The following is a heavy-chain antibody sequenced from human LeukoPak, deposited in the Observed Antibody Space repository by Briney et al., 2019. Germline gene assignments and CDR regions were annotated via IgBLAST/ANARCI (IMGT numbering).Heavy chain of an antibody. Sequence: PSETLSLTCTVSGVSISSYYWSWIRQPPGKGLEWIGYIYYSGSTNYNPSLKSRVTISVDTSKNQFSLKLSSVTAADTAVYYCARVALGGYYGSGSYLGGVAYYFDYWGQGTLVTVSS. CDR2: IYYSGST. J-gene: IGHJ4*02. V-gene: IGHV4-59*01. CDR3: ARVALGGYYGSGSYLGGVAYYFDY. CDR1: GVSISSYY. D-gene: IGHD3-10*01.